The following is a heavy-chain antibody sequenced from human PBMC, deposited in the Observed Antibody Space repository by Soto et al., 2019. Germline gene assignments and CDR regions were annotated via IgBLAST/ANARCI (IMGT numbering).Heavy chain of an antibody. D-gene: IGHD2-2*01. CDR3: AREDSIIIPAVSDI. V-gene: IGHV3-21*01. CDR1: GFAFNNYG. Sequence: GGSLRLACTVSGFAFNNYGINWVRQAPGKGLEWVSSISKSDYTYYSDSVKGRFTISRDNAKNSVSLQMNTLRVEDTAVYYCAREDSIIIPAVSDIWGQGTLVTVS. CDR2: ISKSDYT. J-gene: IGHJ4*02.